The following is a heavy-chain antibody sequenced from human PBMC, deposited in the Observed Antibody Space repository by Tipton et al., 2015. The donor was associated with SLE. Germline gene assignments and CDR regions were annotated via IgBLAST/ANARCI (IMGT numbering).Heavy chain of an antibody. Sequence: TLSLTCAVSGYSIISDYWWGWIRQTPGKGLQWIGNIYHRGNSYYKPSLKSRATISIDTSNNHFSLRLTSVTAADTAVYYCARHRGKAFDYWGQGTLVTVSS. D-gene: IGHD3-10*01. V-gene: IGHV4-38-2*01. J-gene: IGHJ4*02. CDR3: ARHRGKAFDY. CDR2: IYHRGNS. CDR1: GYSIISDYW.